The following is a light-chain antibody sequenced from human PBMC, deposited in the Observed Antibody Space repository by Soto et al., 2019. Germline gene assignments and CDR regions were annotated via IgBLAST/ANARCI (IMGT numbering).Light chain of an antibody. J-gene: IGKJ5*01. Sequence: DIQMTQSPSTLSASVGDRVTITCRASQSIDDWLAWYQQKPGKAPKLLIYTASSLQSGVPSRFSGSGSGTEFTLTISSLQPDDFATYYCQQYHRYITSGQGTRLEIK. CDR3: QQYHRYIT. CDR1: QSIDDW. V-gene: IGKV1-5*03. CDR2: TAS.